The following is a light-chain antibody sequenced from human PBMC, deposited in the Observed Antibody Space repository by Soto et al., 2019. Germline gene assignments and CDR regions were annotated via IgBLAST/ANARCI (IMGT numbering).Light chain of an antibody. CDR1: QSISSSY. CDR3: QQFSSYPLT. V-gene: IGKV3-20*01. J-gene: IGKJ4*01. CDR2: GAS. Sequence: EIVLTQSPGTLSLSPGERATLSCRASQSISSSYLAWYQQKPGQAPRLLVYGASSRASDVPDRFSGSGSGADFTLTISSLEPEDFAVYYCQQFSSYPLTFGGGTKVDIK.